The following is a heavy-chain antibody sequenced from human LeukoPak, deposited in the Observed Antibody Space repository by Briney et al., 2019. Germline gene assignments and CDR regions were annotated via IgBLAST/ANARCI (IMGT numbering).Heavy chain of an antibody. D-gene: IGHD3-10*01. CDR2: SSGSGGST. V-gene: IGHV3-23*01. CDR1: GSPFTSYP. J-gene: IGHJ5*02. Sequence: GGSLSLSCAPSGSPFTSYPMSWVRQAPGKGLEWLSASSGSGGSTYYAHSVKGRFTISTDNSKNTLSLQMNSLRAKHTAAYYCAKAPALSSFGELSRLNWFDPWGQGTLVTVSS. CDR3: AKAPALSSFGELSRLNWFDP.